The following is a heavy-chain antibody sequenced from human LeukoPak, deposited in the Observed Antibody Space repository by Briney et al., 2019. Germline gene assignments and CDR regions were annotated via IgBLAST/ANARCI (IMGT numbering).Heavy chain of an antibody. J-gene: IGHJ6*03. CDR2: ISTGGGTA. D-gene: IGHD1-14*01. Sequence: GGSLRLSCAASGFTFSNYALNWVRQAPGKGLEWVSSISTGGGTAYYADSVKGRFTISRDNSKTTLYLQMNSLRAADTAVYYCAQGTSWINPYFYMDVWGKGTTVIVSS. CDR1: GFTFSNYA. CDR3: AQGTSWINPYFYMDV. V-gene: IGHV3-23*01.